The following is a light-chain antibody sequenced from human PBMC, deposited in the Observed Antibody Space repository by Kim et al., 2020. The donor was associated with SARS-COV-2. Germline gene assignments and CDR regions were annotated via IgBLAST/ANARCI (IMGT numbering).Light chain of an antibody. V-gene: IGKV1-33*01. CDR1: QDISDY. J-gene: IGKJ2*01. CDR3: QQYDNLPYT. Sequence: ASVGDRVTITCQASQDISDYLNWYQHKPGKAPTLLIYDASDLETGVPSRFSGSGSGTDFTLTISYLQPEDIATYYCQQYDNLPYTFGQGTKLEI. CDR2: DAS.